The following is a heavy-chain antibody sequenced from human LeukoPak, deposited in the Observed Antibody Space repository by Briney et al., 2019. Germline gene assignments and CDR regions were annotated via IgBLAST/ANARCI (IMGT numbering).Heavy chain of an antibody. V-gene: IGHV3-7*01. CDR3: ARCSGWAFKN. D-gene: IGHD6-19*01. Sequence: GGSLRLSCAASGFTFNRYWMSWVRQAPGKELQWVANINPDGSEKNYVDSVKGRFTISRDSAKNSLYLHMDSLRAEDTAIYYCARCSGWAFKNWGQGNLVTVSS. J-gene: IGHJ4*02. CDR1: GFTFNRYW. CDR2: INPDGSEK.